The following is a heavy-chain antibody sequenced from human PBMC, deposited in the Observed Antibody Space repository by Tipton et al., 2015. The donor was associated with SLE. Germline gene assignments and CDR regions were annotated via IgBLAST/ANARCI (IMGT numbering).Heavy chain of an antibody. CDR1: GGSISSYY. CDR2: IYYSGST. CDR3: ARERTGTTGDRDY. D-gene: IGHD1-1*01. Sequence: LRLSCTVSGGSISSYYWSWIRQPPGKGLEWIGYIYYSGSTNYNPSLKSRVTISVDTSKSQFSLKLSSVTAADTAVYYCARERTGTTGDRDYWGQGTLVTVSS. V-gene: IGHV4-59*12. J-gene: IGHJ4*02.